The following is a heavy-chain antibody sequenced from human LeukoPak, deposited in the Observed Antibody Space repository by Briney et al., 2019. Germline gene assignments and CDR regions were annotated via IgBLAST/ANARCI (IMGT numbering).Heavy chain of an antibody. CDR1: GYTFTSYG. J-gene: IGHJ4*02. CDR2: ISAYNGNT. V-gene: IGHV1-18*01. D-gene: IGHD3-22*01. CDR3: AREPNYYDSSGYCY. Sequence: RASVNVSCTASGYTFTSYGISWVRQAPGQGLEWMGWISAYNGNTNYAQKLQGRVTMTTDTSTSTAYMELRSLRSDDTAVYYCAREPNYYDSSGYCYWGQGTLVTVSS.